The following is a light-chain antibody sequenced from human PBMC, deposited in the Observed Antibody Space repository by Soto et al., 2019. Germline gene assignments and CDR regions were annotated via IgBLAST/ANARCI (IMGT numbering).Light chain of an antibody. J-gene: IGLJ1*01. CDR3: GSYSSTDTPFV. Sequence: QSVLAQPSSVSGSPGQSITISCTGTSTDVGGYNYVSWYQHHSGKAHKLLIYEVTNRPSGISDRFSGSKSVNTASLTISGLQAEDESDYYCGSYSSTDTPFVFGTGTKVTVL. CDR1: STDVGGYNY. V-gene: IGLV2-14*01. CDR2: EVT.